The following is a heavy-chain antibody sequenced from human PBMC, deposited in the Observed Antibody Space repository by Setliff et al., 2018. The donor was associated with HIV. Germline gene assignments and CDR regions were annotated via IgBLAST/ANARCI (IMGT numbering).Heavy chain of an antibody. CDR1: GGSFSNYF. CDR3: ASFFVTTVTNQDY. J-gene: IGHJ4*02. V-gene: IGHV4-34*01. CDR2: LSPSGTT. D-gene: IGHD4-17*01. Sequence: SETLSLTCTVYGGSFSNYFTNWIRQPPGKGLEWIGELSPSGTTRSNPSLQSRVTISLDTSNNQFSLKLTSVTAADTAMYYCASFFVTTVTNQDYWGQGTPVTVSS.